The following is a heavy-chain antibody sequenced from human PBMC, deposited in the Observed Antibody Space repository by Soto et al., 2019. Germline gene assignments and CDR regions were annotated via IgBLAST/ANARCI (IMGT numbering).Heavy chain of an antibody. D-gene: IGHD3-22*01. V-gene: IGHV5-10-1*01. J-gene: IGHJ4*02. Sequence: PGESLKISCKGSGYSFAGYWITWVRQKPGKGLEWMGRIDPSDSQTYYSPSFRGHVTISATKSVTTVFLQWSSLRASDTAMYYCARQIYDSDTGPNFQYSFDSWCQGPPVTVSS. CDR3: ARQIYDSDTGPNFQYSFDS. CDR2: IDPSDSQT. CDR1: GYSFAGYW.